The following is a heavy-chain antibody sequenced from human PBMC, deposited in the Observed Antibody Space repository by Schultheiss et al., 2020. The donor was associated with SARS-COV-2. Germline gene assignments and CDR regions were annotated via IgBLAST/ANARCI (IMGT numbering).Heavy chain of an antibody. V-gene: IGHV3-30*04. CDR1: GFTFSSYA. CDR3: AKAPDIVVVPAANLPDY. D-gene: IGHD2-2*01. J-gene: IGHJ4*02. Sequence: GGSLRLSCAASGFTFSSYAMHWVRQAPGKGLEWVAVISYDGSNKYYVDSVKGRFTISRDNSKNTLYLQMNSLRAEDTAVYYCAKAPDIVVVPAANLPDYWGQGTLVTVSS. CDR2: ISYDGSNK.